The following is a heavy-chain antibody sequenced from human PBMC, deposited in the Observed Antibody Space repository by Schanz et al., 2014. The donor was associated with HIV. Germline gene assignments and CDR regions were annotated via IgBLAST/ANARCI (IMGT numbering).Heavy chain of an antibody. D-gene: IGHD1-20*01. J-gene: IGHJ6*02. V-gene: IGHV3-33*08. CDR1: GFTFSSYG. CDR2: IWYDGTNK. Sequence: VQLLESGGGLVQPGGSLRLSCAASGFTFSSYGMHWARQTPGKGLEWVAVIWYDGTNKYYADSVKGRFTISRDNSKNTLFLQMNSLRAEDTAIYYCAKTSITLGMDVWGQGTTVTVSS. CDR3: AKTSITLGMDV.